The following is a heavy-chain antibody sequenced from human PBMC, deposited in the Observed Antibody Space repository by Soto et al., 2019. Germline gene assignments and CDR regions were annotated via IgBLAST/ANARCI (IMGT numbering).Heavy chain of an antibody. CDR3: ARIRFAAAGTGAYYFDY. J-gene: IGHJ4*02. CDR1: CGFFRGLY. Sequence: LGTLSLARAVCCGFFRGLYWGWVRPPPGEGLEWIGEINHSGSTNYNPSLKSRVTISVDTSKNQFSLKLSSVTAADTAVYYCARIRFAAAGTGAYYFDYWGQGTLVTVSS. D-gene: IGHD6-13*01. V-gene: IGHV4-34*01. CDR2: INHSGST.